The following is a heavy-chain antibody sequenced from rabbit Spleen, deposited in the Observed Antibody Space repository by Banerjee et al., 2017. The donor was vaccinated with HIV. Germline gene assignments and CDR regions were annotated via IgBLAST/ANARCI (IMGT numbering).Heavy chain of an antibody. Sequence: QQQLEESGGGLVKPGGTLTLTCKASGFSFSSNYYICWVRQAPGKGLEWIACIYAGSSGNTYYATWAQGRFTISKTSSTTVTLHVTSLTAADTATYFCARDLATVVGWNFNLWGPGTLVTVS. V-gene: IGHV1S45*01. D-gene: IGHD3-1*01. CDR2: IYAGSSGNT. J-gene: IGHJ4*01. CDR3: ARDLATVVGWNFNL. CDR1: GFSFSSNYY.